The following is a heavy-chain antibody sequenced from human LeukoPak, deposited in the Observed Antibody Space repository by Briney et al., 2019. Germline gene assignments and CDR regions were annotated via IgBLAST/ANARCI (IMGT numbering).Heavy chain of an antibody. J-gene: IGHJ6*02. D-gene: IGHD3-3*01. CDR1: GASISPSY. Sequence: SETLSLTCSVSGASISPSYWSWLRQPPGRGLEWIGYIYNSGTTNYNTSLASRVTISLDTSKNQFSLRLSSVSAVDTAVYYRARYEVPYYYGMGVWGQGTTVTVSS. V-gene: IGHV4-59*01. CDR2: IYNSGTT. CDR3: ARYEVPYYYGMGV.